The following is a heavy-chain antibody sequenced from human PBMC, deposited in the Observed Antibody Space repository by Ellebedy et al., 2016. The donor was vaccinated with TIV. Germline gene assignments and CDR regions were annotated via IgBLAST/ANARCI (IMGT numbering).Heavy chain of an antibody. CDR1: GYTLTKLS. D-gene: IGHD3-9*01. CDR2: FDPEDGET. Sequence: ASVKVSCKVSGYTLTKLSMHWVRQAPGKGLEWMGGFDPEDGETPYAQKFQGRVTMTEDRFIDTAYMELRSLRSEDTATYYCATPRREHYHILTGYLPPFDYWGQGTLVTVSS. J-gene: IGHJ4*02. CDR3: ATPRREHYHILTGYLPPFDY. V-gene: IGHV1-24*01.